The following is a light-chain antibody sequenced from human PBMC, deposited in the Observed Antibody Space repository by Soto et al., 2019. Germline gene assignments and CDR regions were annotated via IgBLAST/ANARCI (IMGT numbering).Light chain of an antibody. CDR2: EVT. CDR1: SSDVVGYNY. V-gene: IGLV2-8*01. Sequence: QSALTQPPSASGSPGQSVTISCTGASSDVVGYNYVSWYQQHPGKAPKLMIYEVTKRPSGVPDRFSGSKSGNTASLTVSGLQPEDEADYYCSSYAGGNNAYVFGTGTKLTVL. CDR3: SSYAGGNNAYV. J-gene: IGLJ1*01.